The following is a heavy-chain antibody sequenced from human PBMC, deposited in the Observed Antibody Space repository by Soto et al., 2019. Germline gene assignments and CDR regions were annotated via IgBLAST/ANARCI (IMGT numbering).Heavy chain of an antibody. J-gene: IGHJ3*02. CDR3: ARDNTFSSSWLDDIEAFDI. V-gene: IGHV1-18*01. Sequence: ASVKVSCKASGHTFTSYGISWVRQAPGQGLEWMGWISAYNGNTNYAQKLQGRVTMTTDTSTSTAYMELRSLRSDDTAVYYCARDNTFSSSWLDDIEAFDIWGQGTMVTVSS. CDR2: ISAYNGNT. D-gene: IGHD6-13*01. CDR1: GHTFTSYG.